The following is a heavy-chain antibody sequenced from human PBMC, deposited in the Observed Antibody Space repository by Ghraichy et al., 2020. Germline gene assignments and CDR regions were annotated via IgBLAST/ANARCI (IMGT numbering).Heavy chain of an antibody. CDR3: ARNDTTKGVFDY. Sequence: GGSLILSCAASRFTFSDYAMGWVRQAPGKGLEWVSVINGGAYSINYADSVKGRFTISRDNFKNTVFLQMNNLRVEDTAIYYCARNDTTKGVFDYWGLGTQVTVSS. J-gene: IGHJ4*02. D-gene: IGHD2-8*01. V-gene: IGHV3-23*03. CDR2: INGGAYSI. CDR1: RFTFSDYA.